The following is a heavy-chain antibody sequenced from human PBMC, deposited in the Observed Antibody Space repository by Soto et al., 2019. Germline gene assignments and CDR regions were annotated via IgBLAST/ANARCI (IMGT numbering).Heavy chain of an antibody. Sequence: EVHLVESGGDLVQPGGSLRLSCAASGFTVSSNHMSWVRQAPGKGLEWVSVIYRDGSRYYADSVKARFTISRDISRNTLFLQMDSLRVEDTAMYFCVRDEGNSDSSAAFYWGQGTRVTVSS. V-gene: IGHV3-66*01. D-gene: IGHD6-6*01. J-gene: IGHJ4*02. CDR1: GFTVSSNH. CDR2: IYRDGSR. CDR3: VRDEGNSDSSAAFY.